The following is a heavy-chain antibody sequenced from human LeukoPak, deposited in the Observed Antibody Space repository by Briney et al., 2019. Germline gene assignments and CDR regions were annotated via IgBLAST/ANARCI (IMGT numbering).Heavy chain of an antibody. CDR1: GFTFSSYG. D-gene: IGHD3-10*01. V-gene: IGHV3-23*01. Sequence: PGGSLRLSCAASGFTFSSYGMSWVRQAPGKGLEWVSAISGSGGSTYYADSVKGRFTISRDNSKNTLYLQMNSLRAEDTAIYYCAKVPGSYPRGGYWFDPWGQGTLVTVSS. CDR2: ISGSGGST. J-gene: IGHJ5*02. CDR3: AKVPGSYPRGGYWFDP.